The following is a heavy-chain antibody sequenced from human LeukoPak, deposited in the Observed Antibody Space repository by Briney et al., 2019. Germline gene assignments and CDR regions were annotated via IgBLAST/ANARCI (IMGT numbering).Heavy chain of an antibody. Sequence: ASVNVSCKASGYTFTGYYMHWARQAPGQGLEWMGWINPNSGVTNYAQKFQGRVTMTRDTSISSAYMELSRLRSDDTAVYYCGRGTRRGYSFGIEYWGQGTLVTVSS. CDR3: GRGTRRGYSFGIEY. CDR2: INPNSGVT. D-gene: IGHD5-18*01. CDR1: GYTFTGYY. V-gene: IGHV1-2*02. J-gene: IGHJ4*02.